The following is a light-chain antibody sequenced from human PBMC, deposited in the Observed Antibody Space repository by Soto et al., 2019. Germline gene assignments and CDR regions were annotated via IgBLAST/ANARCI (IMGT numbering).Light chain of an antibody. J-gene: IGKJ5*01. CDR2: DAS. CDR1: QTVGTY. Sequence: EIVLPQFPATLSLFPGETATLSCRASQTVGTYLAWYQQKPGQAPRLLISDASNRATGVPTRFSGSWSGTDFTLTISSLEPEDFGGYFCQQRNNWPGITFGQGTLLEIK. V-gene: IGKV3-11*01. CDR3: QQRNNWPGIT.